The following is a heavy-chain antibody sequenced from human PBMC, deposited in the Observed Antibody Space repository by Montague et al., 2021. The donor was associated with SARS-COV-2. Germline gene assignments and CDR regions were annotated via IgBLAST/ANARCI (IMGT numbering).Heavy chain of an antibody. CDR1: GGSISGYY. Sequence: SETLSLAYTVSGGSISGYYWSWSRQSAGKGLEWIGRIYNSGSTSYNPSLKSRVTMSVDTSKNQFSLKLSSVTAADTAVYYCVRDQGRSNWNYPDYWGQGTLVTVSS. D-gene: IGHD1-20*01. CDR3: VRDQGRSNWNYPDY. J-gene: IGHJ4*02. CDR2: IYNSGST. V-gene: IGHV4-4*07.